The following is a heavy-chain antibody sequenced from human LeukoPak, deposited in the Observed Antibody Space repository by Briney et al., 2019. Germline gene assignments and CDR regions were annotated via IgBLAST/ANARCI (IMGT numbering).Heavy chain of an antibody. Sequence: GGSLRLSCAASGLSFSSFAMSWVRQAPARGLEWLSSMKGGGETFYADSVRGRFTLSRDVSRNTVYLQLNDLRVEDTAIYYCARASWISTADAVWWGQGTQVTVSS. V-gene: IGHV3-23*01. CDR2: MKGGGET. CDR1: GLSFSSFA. CDR3: ARASWISTADAVW. D-gene: IGHD2-2*03. J-gene: IGHJ4*02.